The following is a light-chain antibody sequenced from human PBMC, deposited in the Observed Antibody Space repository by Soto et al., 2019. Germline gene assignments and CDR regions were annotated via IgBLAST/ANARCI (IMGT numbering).Light chain of an antibody. Sequence: EIVMTQSPGTLSVSPGERATLSCRASQSVSSNLAWYQQKPGQAPRLLIYGASTRATGIPARISGSGSGTEFTLTISSLQSEDFAVYYCQQYDEWPPSYTFGQGTKVDIK. CDR3: QQYDEWPPSYT. V-gene: IGKV3-15*01. CDR1: QSVSSN. CDR2: GAS. J-gene: IGKJ2*01.